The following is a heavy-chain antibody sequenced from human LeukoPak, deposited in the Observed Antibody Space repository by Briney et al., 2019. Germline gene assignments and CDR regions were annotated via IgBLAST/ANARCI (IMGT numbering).Heavy chain of an antibody. CDR2: ISYDGSNK. J-gene: IGHJ6*02. V-gene: IGHV3-30-3*01. Sequence: PGGSLRLSCAASGFTFSSYAMHWVRQAPGKGLGWVAVISYDGSNKYYADSVKGRFTLSTDNSKNTLYLQMNSLRAEDTAVYYCARDGGRDIVVVPAAISPTVYPVEVYYYGMDVWGQGTTVTVSS. CDR3: ARDGGRDIVVVPAAISPTVYPVEVYYYGMDV. D-gene: IGHD2-2*02. CDR1: GFTFSSYA.